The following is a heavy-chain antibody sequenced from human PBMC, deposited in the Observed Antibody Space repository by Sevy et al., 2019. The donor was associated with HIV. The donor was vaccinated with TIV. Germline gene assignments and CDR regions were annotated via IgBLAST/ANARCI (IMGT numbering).Heavy chain of an antibody. D-gene: IGHD2-21*02. CDR1: GFTFDDYA. Sequence: GGSLRLSCAASGFTFDDYAMHWVRQAPGKGLEWVSSITGNRGNIAYADSVKGRFTISGDNAKNSLYLQMNSLRAEDTAFYYCAKDLYPPTTVVTGYFHHWGQGTLVTVSS. CDR2: ITGNRGNI. V-gene: IGHV3-9*01. CDR3: AKDLYPPTTVVTGYFHH. J-gene: IGHJ1*01.